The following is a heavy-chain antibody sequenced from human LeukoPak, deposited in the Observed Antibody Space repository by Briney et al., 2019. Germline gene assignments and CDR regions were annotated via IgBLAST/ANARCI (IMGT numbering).Heavy chain of an antibody. CDR3: ARPLYVWGSYFDY. Sequence: GASVKVSCKASGYTFTGYYMHWVRQAPGQGLEWMGWINPNSGGTNYAQKFQGRVTMTRDTSISTAYMELSRLRSDDTAVYYCARPLYVWGSYFDYWGQGTLVTVSS. CDR1: GYTFTGYY. CDR2: INPNSGGT. V-gene: IGHV1-2*02. J-gene: IGHJ4*02. D-gene: IGHD3-16*01.